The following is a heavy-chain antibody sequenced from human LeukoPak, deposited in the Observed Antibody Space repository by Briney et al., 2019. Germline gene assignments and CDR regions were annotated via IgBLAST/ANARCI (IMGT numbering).Heavy chain of an antibody. CDR2: ISGSAGTL. CDR3: AREGNWNNFDY. V-gene: IGHV3-48*03. CDR1: GFTFSNYE. Sequence: GGSLILSCAASGFTFSNYEMNWVRQAPGKGLEWVSYISGSAGTLYYADSVKGRFTTSRDNAKKSLYLQMNSLRAEDTAVYYCAREGNWNNFDYWGQGTLVTVSS. D-gene: IGHD1-1*01. J-gene: IGHJ4*02.